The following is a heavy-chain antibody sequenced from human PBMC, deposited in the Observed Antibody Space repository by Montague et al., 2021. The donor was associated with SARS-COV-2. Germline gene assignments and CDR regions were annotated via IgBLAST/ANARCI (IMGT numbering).Heavy chain of an antibody. V-gene: IGHV3-30*04. CDR2: ISYDGVEK. J-gene: IGHJ4*02. D-gene: IGHD3-10*01. CDR3: ARRDQYGSGANGLLQY. CDR1: GFPFSTHA. Sequence: LSLSFSASGFPFSTHAMHWVRQAPGKGLEWVAVISYDGVEKYYADPVKGRFTISRDNSKNTLYLQMNSLTTEDTAVFYCARRDQYGSGANGLLQYWGQGILVTVSS.